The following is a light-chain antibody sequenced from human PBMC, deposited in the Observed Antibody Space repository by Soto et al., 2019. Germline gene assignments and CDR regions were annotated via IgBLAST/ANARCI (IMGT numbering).Light chain of an antibody. CDR1: QSVSSY. CDR2: DAS. Sequence: EIVLTQSPATLSLSPGERATLSCRASQSVSSYLAWYQQKPGQAPSLLIFDASNRATGIPARFSGSGSGTDFTLTLSSLEPEDFAVYYCRQRSNWPPYTFGQGTKLEIK. J-gene: IGKJ2*01. CDR3: RQRSNWPPYT. V-gene: IGKV3-11*01.